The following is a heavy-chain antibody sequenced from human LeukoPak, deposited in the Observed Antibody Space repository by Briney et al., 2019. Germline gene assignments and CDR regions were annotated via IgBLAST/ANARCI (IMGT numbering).Heavy chain of an antibody. Sequence: ASVKVSCKASGYMFNLYGISWVRQAPGQGLEWMAWTSVNNGDTKYGQKFQGRVTVTTDTSTSTVYLELRSLRSDDTAVYYCARERSTTEFDYWGQGTLVTVSS. CDR1: GYMFNLYG. V-gene: IGHV1-18*01. CDR3: ARERSTTEFDY. CDR2: TSVNNGDT. D-gene: IGHD4-17*01. J-gene: IGHJ4*02.